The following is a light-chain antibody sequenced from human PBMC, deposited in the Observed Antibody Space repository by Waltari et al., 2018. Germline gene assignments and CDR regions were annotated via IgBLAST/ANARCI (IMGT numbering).Light chain of an antibody. CDR2: DVA. Sequence: QSALTQPASVSGSPGQSITLSCTGTSSDIGGYNYVPWYQQHPGKAPKLMIYDVARWPSGVSNRFSGSKSGNTASLTISGLQAEDEADYYCTSYTTTKTVVFGGGTKVTVL. CDR3: TSYTTTKTVV. J-gene: IGLJ2*01. V-gene: IGLV2-14*03. CDR1: SSDIGGYNY.